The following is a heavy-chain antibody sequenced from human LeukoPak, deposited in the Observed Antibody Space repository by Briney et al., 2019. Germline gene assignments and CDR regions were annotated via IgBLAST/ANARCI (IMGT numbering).Heavy chain of an antibody. J-gene: IGHJ4*02. Sequence: GGSLRLSCAASGFTFSSYWMIWVRQAPGKGLEWVANIQQDGSEKYYVDSVKGRFTISRDNAKNSLYLQMNSLRAENTAVYYCARNPPRYFNWGQGTLVTVSS. D-gene: IGHD1-26*01. CDR1: GFTFSSYW. V-gene: IGHV3-7*05. CDR3: ARNPPRYFN. CDR2: IQQDGSEK.